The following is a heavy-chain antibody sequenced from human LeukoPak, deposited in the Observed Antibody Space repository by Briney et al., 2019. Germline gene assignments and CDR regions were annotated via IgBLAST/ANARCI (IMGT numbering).Heavy chain of an antibody. J-gene: IGHJ4*02. CDR2: INPNSGGT. Sequence: ASVKVSCKASGYTFTGYYMHWVRQAPGQGLEWMGWINPNSGGTNYAQKFQGRVTMTRDTSISTAYMELSRLRSDDTAVYYCARVSSSASREVDYWGQGTLVTVSS. CDR1: GYTFTGYY. V-gene: IGHV1-2*02. D-gene: IGHD6-6*01. CDR3: ARVSSSASREVDY.